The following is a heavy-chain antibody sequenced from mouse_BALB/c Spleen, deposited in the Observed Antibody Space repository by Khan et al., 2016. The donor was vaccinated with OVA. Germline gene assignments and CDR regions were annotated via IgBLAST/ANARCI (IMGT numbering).Heavy chain of an antibody. CDR1: GFSLTGYG. CDR2: IWGDGST. V-gene: IGHV2-6-7*01. J-gene: IGHJ3*01. CDR3: ARVRRELYRGFAN. Sequence: QVQLKESGPGLVAPSQSLSITCTVSGFSLTGYGVNWVRQPPGKGLEWLGMIWGDGSTGYNSALKSRLSIRKDNSNSQVFSKMNSLQTDDTARYXWARVRRELYRGFANWGQGTQVTVSA. D-gene: IGHD3-3*01.